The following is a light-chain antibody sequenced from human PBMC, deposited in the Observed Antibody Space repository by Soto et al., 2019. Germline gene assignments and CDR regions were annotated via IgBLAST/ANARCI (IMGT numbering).Light chain of an antibody. J-gene: IGKJ5*01. Sequence: EIVLTQSPGTLSLSPGGRATLSCRASQSVSSSYLAWYQQKPGQAPRLLIYGASSRATGIPDRFSGSGSGTDFTLTISRLEPEDFAVYYCQQYGSSPTFGQGTRLEIK. CDR3: QQYGSSPT. CDR1: QSVSSSY. CDR2: GAS. V-gene: IGKV3-20*01.